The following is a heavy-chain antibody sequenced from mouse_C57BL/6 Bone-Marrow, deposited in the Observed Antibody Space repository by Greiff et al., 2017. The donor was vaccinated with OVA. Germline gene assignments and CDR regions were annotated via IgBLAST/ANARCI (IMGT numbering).Heavy chain of an antibody. J-gene: IGHJ2*01. D-gene: IGHD1-1*01. CDR1: GFTFTNYY. CDR2: IRNKPNGSTT. Sequence: EVMLVESGRGLVQPGDSLSLSCAASGFTFTNYYMSWVRQPPGKALEWLAFIRNKPNGSTTEYSASVKGRFTISRDNSQSILYLQMNALRAEDSATYYCARYKGRVAVDYFDYWGQGTALTVSS. CDR3: ARYKGRVAVDYFDY. V-gene: IGHV7-3*01.